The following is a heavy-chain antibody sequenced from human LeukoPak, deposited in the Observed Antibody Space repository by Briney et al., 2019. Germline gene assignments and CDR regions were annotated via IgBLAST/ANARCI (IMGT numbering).Heavy chain of an antibody. CDR2: IYYSGSS. CDR3: ARHLGGSGSSDAFDI. CDR1: GGSISRSSYF. V-gene: IGHV4-39*01. D-gene: IGHD3-3*01. J-gene: IGHJ3*02. Sequence: SETLSLTCTVSGGSISRSSYFWAWVRQPPGKGLEFIVTIYYSGSSYYNPSLKSRVTISVDTSKNQFSLKLSSVTAADTAVYYFARHLGGSGSSDAFDIWGQGAMVTVSS.